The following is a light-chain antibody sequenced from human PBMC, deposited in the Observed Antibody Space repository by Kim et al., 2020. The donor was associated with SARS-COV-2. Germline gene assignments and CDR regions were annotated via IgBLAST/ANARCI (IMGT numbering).Light chain of an antibody. CDR1: SSDVGSYNV. J-gene: IGLJ3*02. CDR2: EVS. CDR3: CSYAGGSSWV. V-gene: IGLV2-23*02. Sequence: QSALTQPASVSGSPGQSITISCTGTSSDVGSYNVVSWYQQHPGKAPKVIIYEVSKWPSGSSNRFSGSKSGNTASLTISGLQAEDEAEYYCCSYAGGSSWVFGGGTQLTVL.